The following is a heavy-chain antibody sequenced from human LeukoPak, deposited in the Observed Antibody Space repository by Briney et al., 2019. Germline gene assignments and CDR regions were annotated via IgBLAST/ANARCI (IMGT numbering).Heavy chain of an antibody. CDR1: GFMFSDYY. J-gene: IGHJ4*02. CDR3: ARFSVANYYDSSWDY. V-gene: IGHV3-11*03. D-gene: IGHD3-22*01. CDR2: ISSTSTYT. Sequence: GGSLRLSCAASGFMFSDYYMSWIRQAPGKGLEWVSYISSTSTYTNYADSVKGRFTISRDNAKNSLYLQMNSLRAEDTAVYYCARFSVANYYDSSWDYWGQGTLVTVSS.